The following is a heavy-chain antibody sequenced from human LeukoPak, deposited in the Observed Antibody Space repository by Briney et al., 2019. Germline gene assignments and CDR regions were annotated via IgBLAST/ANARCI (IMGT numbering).Heavy chain of an antibody. J-gene: IGHJ4*02. D-gene: IGHD2-15*01. CDR3: AGWSPRGGFDY. CDR2: IRSSGDST. Sequence: GGSLRLSCAVSGLTFSSYAMTWVRQAPGKGLEWVSTIRSSGDSTFYTDSVKGRFTISRDNSMNTLYLQLNSLRAGDTAVYYCAGWSPRGGFDYWGQGTLVTVSS. CDR1: GLTFSSYA. V-gene: IGHV3-23*01.